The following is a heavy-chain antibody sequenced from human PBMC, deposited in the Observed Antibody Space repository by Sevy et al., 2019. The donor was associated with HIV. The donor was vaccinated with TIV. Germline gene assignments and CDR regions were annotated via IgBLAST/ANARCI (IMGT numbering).Heavy chain of an antibody. CDR3: AKDFSYGSGWTYYYYGMDV. CDR1: GFTFSSYG. CDR2: ISYDGSNK. D-gene: IGHD6-19*01. J-gene: IGHJ6*02. Sequence: GGSLRLSCAASGFTFSSYGMHWVRQAPGKGLEWVAVISYDGSNKYYADSVKDRFTISRDNSKNTLYLQMNSLRAEDTAVYYCAKDFSYGSGWTYYYYGMDVWGQGTTVTVSS. V-gene: IGHV3-30*18.